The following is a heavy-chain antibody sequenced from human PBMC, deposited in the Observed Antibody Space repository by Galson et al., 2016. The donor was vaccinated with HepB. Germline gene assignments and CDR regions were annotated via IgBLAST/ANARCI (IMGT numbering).Heavy chain of an antibody. CDR3: ARVQVPRIHCSGVNCNPEYYFDY. V-gene: IGHV4-59*12. J-gene: IGHJ4*02. CDR1: GGPISGYY. D-gene: IGHD2-15*01. CDR2: IRYTGRT. Sequence: LSLTCTVSGGPISGYYWSWIRRPPGQGLEWIAAIRYTGRTWYKPSLRSRTTISVDTSKNQFSLKLSSLTAADTAVYYCARVQVPRIHCSGVNCNPEYYFDYWGQGTLVTVSS.